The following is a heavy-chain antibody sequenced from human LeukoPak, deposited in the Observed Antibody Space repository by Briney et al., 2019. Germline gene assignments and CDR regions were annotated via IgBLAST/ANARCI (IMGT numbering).Heavy chain of an antibody. D-gene: IGHD4-23*01. CDR3: ARDSGDTVVTRGAYGY. Sequence: SVKVSCKASGGTFSSYAISWVRQAPGQGLEWMGGTIPIFGTANYAQKFQGRVTITADESTSTAYMELSSLRSEDTAVYYCARDSGDTVVTRGAYGYWGQGTLVTVSS. CDR2: TIPIFGTA. V-gene: IGHV1-69*13. J-gene: IGHJ4*02. CDR1: GGTFSSYA.